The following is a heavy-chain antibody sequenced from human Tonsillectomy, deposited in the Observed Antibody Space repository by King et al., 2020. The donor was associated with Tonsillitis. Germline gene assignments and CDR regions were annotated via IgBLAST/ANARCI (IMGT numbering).Heavy chain of an antibody. CDR3: ARDGRGSPDYMDV. CDR2: LSGSGGTT. Sequence: VQLVESGGGLEQPGGSLRLSCTASGFTFSSYAMDWVRQAPGKGLEWVSGLSGSGGTTYYADSVKGRFTISRDNSKNTLSLQMNSLRAEDTAVYYCARDGRGSPDYMDVWGKGTTVTVSS. V-gene: IGHV3-23*04. D-gene: IGHD1-26*01. CDR1: GFTFSSYA. J-gene: IGHJ6*03.